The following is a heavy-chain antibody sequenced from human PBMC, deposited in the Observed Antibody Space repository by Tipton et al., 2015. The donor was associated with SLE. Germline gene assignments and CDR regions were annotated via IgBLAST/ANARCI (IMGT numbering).Heavy chain of an antibody. CDR1: EFIFNNYF. Sequence: SLRLSCVVSEFIFNNYFIHWVRQPPGKGLEWVSRIHLDGTTTKYADSVKGRFTFSRDNAKKTIFLQMDNLRAEGTAVYYCGTTSTDYGMDVWGQGTTVTIS. CDR3: GTTSTDYGMDV. J-gene: IGHJ6*02. V-gene: IGHV3-74*03. CDR2: IHLDGTTT. D-gene: IGHD4-17*01.